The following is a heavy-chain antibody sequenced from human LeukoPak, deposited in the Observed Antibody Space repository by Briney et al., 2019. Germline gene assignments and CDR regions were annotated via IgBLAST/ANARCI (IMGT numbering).Heavy chain of an antibody. CDR1: GGSFSGYY. V-gene: IGHV4-30-4*08. Sequence: PSETLSLTCAVYGGSFSGYYWSWIRQPPGKGLEWIGYIYYSGSTYYNPSLKSRVTISVDTSKNQFSLKLSSVTAADTAVYYCARAPGLYGGIRTSDAFDIWGQGTMVTVSS. CDR2: IYYSGST. CDR3: ARAPGLYGGIRTSDAFDI. D-gene: IGHD4-23*01. J-gene: IGHJ3*02.